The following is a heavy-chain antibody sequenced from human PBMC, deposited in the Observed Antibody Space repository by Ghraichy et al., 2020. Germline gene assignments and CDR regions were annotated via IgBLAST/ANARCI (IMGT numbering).Heavy chain of an antibody. CDR3: ARVRGDLTYYYYYYGMDV. J-gene: IGHJ6*02. D-gene: IGHD2-21*02. V-gene: IGHV3-33*01. CDR2: IWYDGSNK. Sequence: GESLNISCAASGFTFSSYGMHWVRQAPGKGLEWVAVIWYDGSNKYYADSVKGRFTISRDNSKNTLYLQMNSLRAEDTAVYYCARVRGDLTYYYYYYGMDVWGQGTTVTVSS. CDR1: GFTFSSYG.